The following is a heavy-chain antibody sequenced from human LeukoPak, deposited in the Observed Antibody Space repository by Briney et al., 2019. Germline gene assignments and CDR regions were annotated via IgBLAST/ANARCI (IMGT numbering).Heavy chain of an antibody. CDR3: ARDVVAGHHTNWIDP. D-gene: IGHD6-19*01. CDR2: ISAYNGNT. Sequence: ASVKVSCKASGYTFTSYGISWVRQAPGQGLEWMGWISAYNGNTNYAQKLQGRVTMTTDTSTSTAYMELRSLRSDDTAVYYCARDVVAGHHTNWIDPWGQGTLVTVSS. J-gene: IGHJ5*02. CDR1: GYTFTSYG. V-gene: IGHV1-18*01.